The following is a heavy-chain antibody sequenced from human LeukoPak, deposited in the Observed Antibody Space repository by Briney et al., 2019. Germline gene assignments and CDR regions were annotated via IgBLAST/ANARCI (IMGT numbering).Heavy chain of an antibody. CDR2: IYTSGST. D-gene: IGHD3-22*01. Sequence: PLETLSLTCTVSGGSISSGSYYWSWIRQPAGKGLEWIGRIYTSGSTNYNPSLKSRVTISVDTSKNQFSLKLSSVTAADTAVYYCARDSMYYYDSSGYSNWFDPWGQGTLVTVSS. CDR3: ARDSMYYYDSSGYSNWFDP. J-gene: IGHJ5*02. CDR1: GGSISSGSYY. V-gene: IGHV4-61*02.